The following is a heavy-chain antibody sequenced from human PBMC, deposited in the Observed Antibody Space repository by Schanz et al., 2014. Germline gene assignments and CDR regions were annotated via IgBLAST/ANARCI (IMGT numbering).Heavy chain of an antibody. CDR2: IISILGIP. V-gene: IGHV1-18*01. J-gene: IGHJ4*02. CDR3: ARDQSPYTNSSDVRYFDY. D-gene: IGHD6-6*01. Sequence: QVQLVQSGAEVKKPGASVKVSCKASGYTFTSYGITWVRQAPGQGLEWMGRIISILGIPNYAQKFQGRVTMTRDTSTSTVYMELSSLRSDDTAVYYCARDQSPYTNSSDVRYFDYWGQGFLVTDSS. CDR1: GYTFTSYG.